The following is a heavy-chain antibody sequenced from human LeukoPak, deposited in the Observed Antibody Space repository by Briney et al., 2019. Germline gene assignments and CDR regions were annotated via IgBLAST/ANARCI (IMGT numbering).Heavy chain of an antibody. Sequence: PSETPSLTCTVSGGSISSSSYYWGWIRQPPGKGLEWIGSIYYSGSTYYNPSLKSRVTISVDTSKNQFSLKLSSVTAADTAVYYCASQKVSGSLYYYYYYMDVWGKGTTVTISS. CDR1: GGSISSSSYY. J-gene: IGHJ6*03. V-gene: IGHV4-39*01. CDR2: IYYSGST. CDR3: ASQKVSGSLYYYYYYMDV. D-gene: IGHD3-10*01.